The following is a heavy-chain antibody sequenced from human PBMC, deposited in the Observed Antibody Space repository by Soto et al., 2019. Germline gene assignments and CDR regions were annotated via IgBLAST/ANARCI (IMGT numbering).Heavy chain of an antibody. J-gene: IGHJ4*02. CDR1: GGSFSGYY. V-gene: IGHV4-34*01. D-gene: IGHD3-9*01. Sequence: SETLSLTCAVYGGSFSGYYWSWIRQPPGKGLEWIGEINHSGSTNYNPSLKSRVTISVDTSKNQFSLKLSSVTAADTAVYYCARRVDILTGPDQAGIDYWGQGTLVTVSS. CDR2: INHSGST. CDR3: ARRVDILTGPDQAGIDY.